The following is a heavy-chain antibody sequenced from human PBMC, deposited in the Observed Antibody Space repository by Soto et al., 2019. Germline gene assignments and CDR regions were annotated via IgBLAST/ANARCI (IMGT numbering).Heavy chain of an antibody. CDR3: ATGTYYYGSRGAFDI. Sequence: SETLSLTCTVSGGSISSGGYYWRWIRQPPGKGLEWIGEINHSGSTNYNPSLRSRVTISVDTSKNQFSLKLSSVTAADTAVYYCATGTYYYGSRGAFDIWGQGTMVTVSS. D-gene: IGHD3-10*01. V-gene: IGHV4-39*07. CDR2: INHSGST. J-gene: IGHJ3*02. CDR1: GGSISSGGYY.